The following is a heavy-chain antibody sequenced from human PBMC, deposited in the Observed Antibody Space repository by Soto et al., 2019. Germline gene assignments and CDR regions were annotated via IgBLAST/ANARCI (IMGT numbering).Heavy chain of an antibody. Sequence: EVQLLESGGGLVQPGGSLRLSCAVSGFTFSNYAMSWVRQAPGKGLEWISAISGSGGSTYHADSVKGRFTISRDNSRDALYLRMDSLRVDDTAVYYCAKGSASGSPYYFDYLGQGTLVIVSS. CDR1: GFTFSNYA. CDR2: ISGSGGST. V-gene: IGHV3-23*01. CDR3: AKGSASGSPYYFDY. D-gene: IGHD6-25*01. J-gene: IGHJ4*02.